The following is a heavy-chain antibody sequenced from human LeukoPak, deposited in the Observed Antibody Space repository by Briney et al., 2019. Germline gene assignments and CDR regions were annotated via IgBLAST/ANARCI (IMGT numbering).Heavy chain of an antibody. CDR1: GFTFRTFG. J-gene: IGHJ5*02. V-gene: IGHV3-7*01. D-gene: IGHD1-7*01. CDR3: ARWNYAYDR. Sequence: GGSLRLSCVASGFTFRTFGMAWVRQAPGRGLEWVAHTGLYGDGEYAESVRGRFTISRDNAKSSVYLEMNSLRAEDTALYYCARWNYAYDRWGQGTLVTVSS. CDR2: TGLYGDGE.